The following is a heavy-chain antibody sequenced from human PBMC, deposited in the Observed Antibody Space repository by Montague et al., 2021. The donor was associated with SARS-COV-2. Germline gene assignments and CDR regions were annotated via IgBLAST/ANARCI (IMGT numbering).Heavy chain of an antibody. D-gene: IGHD6-19*01. CDR1: GFTVSNYY. J-gene: IGHJ4*02. V-gene: IGHV3-66*01. Sequence: SLRLSCAVSGFTVSNYYMSLFRQAPGKGLEWVSVIYIGGITYADSVKGRFVISRDNSKNMLSLQMNSLRAEDTALYYCAREPAVGGEYYFDHWGQGTLVTVSS. CDR3: AREPAVGGEYYFDH. CDR2: IYIGGIT.